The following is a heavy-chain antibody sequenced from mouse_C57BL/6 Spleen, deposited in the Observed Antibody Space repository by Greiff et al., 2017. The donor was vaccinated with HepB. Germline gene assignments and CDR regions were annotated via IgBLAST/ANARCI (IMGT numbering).Heavy chain of an antibody. CDR3: ASGRDYEGFAY. J-gene: IGHJ3*01. CDR1: GFSLTSYG. Sequence: VKLVESGPGLVAPSQSLSITCTVSGFSLTSYGVDWVRQSPGKGLEWLGVIWGVGSTNYNSALKSRLSIIKDNSKSQVFLKMNSLQTDDTAMYYCASGRDYEGFAYWGQGTLVTVSA. D-gene: IGHD2-4*01. V-gene: IGHV2-6*01. CDR2: IWGVGST.